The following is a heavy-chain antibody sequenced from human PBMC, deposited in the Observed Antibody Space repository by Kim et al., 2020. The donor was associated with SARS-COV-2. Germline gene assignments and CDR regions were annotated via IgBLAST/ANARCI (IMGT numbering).Heavy chain of an antibody. CDR2: IYYSGST. V-gene: IGHV4-30-4*01. Sequence: SETLSLTCTVSGGSISSGDYYWSWIRQPPGKGLEWIGYIYYSGSTYYNPSLKSRVTISVDTSKNQFSLKLSSVTAADTAVYYCARARADIVVVVAIIDAFDIWGQGTMVTVSS. J-gene: IGHJ3*02. CDR3: ARARADIVVVVAIIDAFDI. CDR1: GGSISSGDYY. D-gene: IGHD2-15*01.